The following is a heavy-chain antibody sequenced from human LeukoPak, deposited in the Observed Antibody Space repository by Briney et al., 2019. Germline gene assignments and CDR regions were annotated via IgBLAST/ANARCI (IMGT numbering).Heavy chain of an antibody. CDR2: IIPIFGTA. D-gene: IGHD3-22*01. V-gene: IGHV1-69*01. J-gene: IGHJ4*02. Sequence: SVKVSCKASGGTFSSYAISWVRQAPGQGLEWMGGIIPIFGTANYAQKFQGRVTITADESTSTAYMELSSLRSEDTAVYYCASPRTYYYDGSGYYFLNFDYWGQGTLVTVSS. CDR3: ASPRTYYYDGSGYYFLNFDY. CDR1: GGTFSSYA.